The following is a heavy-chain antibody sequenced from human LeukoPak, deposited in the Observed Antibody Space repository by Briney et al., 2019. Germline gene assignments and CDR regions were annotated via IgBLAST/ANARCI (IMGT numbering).Heavy chain of an antibody. J-gene: IGHJ4*02. Sequence: GGSLRLSCKGSGFTSTDYGTRWVRRAPGKGLEWVGCISSKASGATIEYAASVKGRFSIARDDSKNIAYLQMNSLKSEDTAVYYCTRDAYNTGWNSDYWGQGTLVTVSS. CDR3: TRDAYNTGWNSDY. CDR2: ISSKASGATI. CDR1: GFTSTDYG. V-gene: IGHV3-49*04. D-gene: IGHD6-19*01.